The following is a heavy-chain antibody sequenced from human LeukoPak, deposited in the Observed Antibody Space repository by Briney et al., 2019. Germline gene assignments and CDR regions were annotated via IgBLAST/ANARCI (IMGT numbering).Heavy chain of an antibody. D-gene: IGHD6-19*01. Sequence: GRSLRLSCAASGFTFSSYAMHWVRQAPGKGLEWVAVISYDGSNKYYADSVKGRFTISRDNSKNTLYLQMNSLRAEDTAVYYCARDRSSGWALDYWGQGTLVTVSS. CDR1: GFTFSSYA. CDR3: ARDRSSGWALDY. CDR2: ISYDGSNK. V-gene: IGHV3-30-3*01. J-gene: IGHJ4*02.